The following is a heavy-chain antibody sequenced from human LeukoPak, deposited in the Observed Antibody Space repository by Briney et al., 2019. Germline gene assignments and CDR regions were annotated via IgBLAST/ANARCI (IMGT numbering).Heavy chain of an antibody. CDR3: AKTGTTFLGEVDY. CDR2: INWNGGST. D-gene: IGHD1-1*01. CDR1: RFTFDDYG. Sequence: PGGSLRLSCVASRFTFDDYGMSWVRQAPGKGLEWVSGINWNGGSTGYADSVKGRFTISRDNAKNSLYLQMNSLRAEDTALYYCAKTGTTFLGEVDYWGQGTLVTVSS. V-gene: IGHV3-20*04. J-gene: IGHJ4*02.